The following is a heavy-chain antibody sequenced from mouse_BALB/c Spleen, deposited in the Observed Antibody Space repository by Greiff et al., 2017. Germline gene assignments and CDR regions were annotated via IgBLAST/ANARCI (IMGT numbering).Heavy chain of an antibody. J-gene: IGHJ3*01. Sequence: QVQLKQSGAELMKPGASVKISCKATGYTFSSYWIEWVKQRPGHGLEWIGEILPGSGSTNYNEKFKGKATFTADTSSNTAYMQLSSLTSEDSAVYYCARRWIYYDFPFAYWGQGTLVTVSA. D-gene: IGHD2-4*01. CDR3: ARRWIYYDFPFAY. CDR2: ILPGSGST. V-gene: IGHV1-9*01. CDR1: GYTFSSYW.